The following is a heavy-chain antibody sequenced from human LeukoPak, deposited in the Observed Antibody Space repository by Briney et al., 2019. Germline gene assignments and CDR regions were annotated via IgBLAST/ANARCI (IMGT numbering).Heavy chain of an antibody. D-gene: IGHD4-17*01. J-gene: IGHJ4*01. Sequence: SPSETLSLTCTVSGDSLSNYRWTWIRQPPGKGLEWIGYVSSSDGTNYNASLKSRVFISLQMSKNSFSLTLTSVTAADTAVYYCARRGYGADYFDYWGHGSLVTVSS. CDR3: ARRGYGADYFDY. V-gene: IGHV4-59*08. CDR2: VSSSDGT. CDR1: GDSLSNYR.